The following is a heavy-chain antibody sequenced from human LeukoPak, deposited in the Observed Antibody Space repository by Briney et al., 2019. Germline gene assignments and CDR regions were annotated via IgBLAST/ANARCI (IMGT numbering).Heavy chain of an antibody. D-gene: IGHD3-10*01. CDR2: ISGSGGST. CDR3: AKGSDYYGTLYYFDY. V-gene: IGHV3-23*01. Sequence: GGSLRLSCAASGFTFSSYAVSWVRQAPGKGLEWVSAISGSGGSTYYADSVKGRFTISRDNSKNTLYLQMNSLRAEDTAVYYCAKGSDYYGTLYYFDYWGQGTLVTVSS. CDR1: GFTFSSYA. J-gene: IGHJ4*02.